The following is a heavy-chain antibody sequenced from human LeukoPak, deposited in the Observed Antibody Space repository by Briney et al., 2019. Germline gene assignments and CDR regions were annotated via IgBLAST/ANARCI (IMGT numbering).Heavy chain of an antibody. CDR1: GYSFTSYW. Sequence: GESLKISCKGSGYSFTSYWIGWVRQMPGKGLEWMGIIYPGDSDTRYSPSFQGQVTISADKSISTAYLQWSSLKASDTAMYYCARRSDSSGNLNYFDYWGQGTLVTVSS. V-gene: IGHV5-51*01. CDR3: ARRSDSSGNLNYFDY. D-gene: IGHD3-22*01. CDR2: IYPGDSDT. J-gene: IGHJ4*02.